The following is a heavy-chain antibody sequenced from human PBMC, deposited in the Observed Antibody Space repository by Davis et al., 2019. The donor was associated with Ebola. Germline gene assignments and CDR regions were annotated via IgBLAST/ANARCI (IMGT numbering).Heavy chain of an antibody. Sequence: MPSETLSLTCAVYGGSFSGYYWSWIRQPPGKGLEWIGEINYSGSTNYNPSLKSRVTISVDTSKNQFSLKLSAVTAADPAVYYCARGRDIVVVVAAKITQYYYYGMDVWGQGTTVTVSS. CDR2: INYSGST. D-gene: IGHD2-15*01. V-gene: IGHV4-34*01. CDR1: GGSFSGYY. J-gene: IGHJ6*02. CDR3: ARGRDIVVVVAAKITQYYYYGMDV.